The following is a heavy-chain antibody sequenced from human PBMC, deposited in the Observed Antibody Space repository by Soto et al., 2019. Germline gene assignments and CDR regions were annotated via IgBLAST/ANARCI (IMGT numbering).Heavy chain of an antibody. CDR2: ISYDGSYE. V-gene: IGHV3-30*03. D-gene: IGHD5-12*01. Sequence: QVRLEESGGGVVQPGGSLGLSCAASGFRFSDYGMHWVRRAPGKGLEWVAVISYDGSYEYYADSVKGRFTISRDNSKNTVFLQMTSVREEDTAVFYCARGDKARDGSDLWGLGTLVTVSS. J-gene: IGHJ4*02. CDR1: GFRFSDYG. CDR3: ARGDKARDGSDL.